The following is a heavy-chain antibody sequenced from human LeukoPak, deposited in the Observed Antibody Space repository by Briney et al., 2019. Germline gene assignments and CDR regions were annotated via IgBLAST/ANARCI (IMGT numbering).Heavy chain of an antibody. V-gene: IGHV3-23*01. CDR2: ISGSGGST. CDR3: AKGGGQWLVQNWFDP. D-gene: IGHD6-19*01. CDR1: GFTFSSYA. J-gene: IGHJ5*02. Sequence: PGGSLRLSCAASGFTFSSYAMSGVRQAPGKGLEWVSAISGSGGSTYYADSVKGRFTISRDNSKNTLYLQMNSLRAEDTAVYYCAKGGGQWLVQNWFDPWGQGTLVTVSS.